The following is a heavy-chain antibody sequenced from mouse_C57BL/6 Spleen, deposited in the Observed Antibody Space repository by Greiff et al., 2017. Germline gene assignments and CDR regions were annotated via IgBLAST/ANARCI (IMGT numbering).Heavy chain of an antibody. CDR2: IYPGSGST. CDR3: ATGSSYDYYAMDY. D-gene: IGHD1-1*01. J-gene: IGHJ4*01. V-gene: IGHV1-55*01. CDR1: GYTFTSYW. Sequence: QVLLQQPGADLVKPGASVKMSCKASGYTFTSYWITWVKQRPGQGLEWIGDIYPGSGSTNYNEKFKSKDTMTVDTSASTAYMQLSSLTSEDSAVYDCATGSSYDYYAMDYWGQGTSVTVSS.